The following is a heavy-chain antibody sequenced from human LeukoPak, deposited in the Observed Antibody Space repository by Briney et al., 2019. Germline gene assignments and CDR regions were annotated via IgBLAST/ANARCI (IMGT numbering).Heavy chain of an antibody. CDR2: IIPIFGTA. CDR3: ARDQGDYAFDY. Sequence: GASVKGSCKASGGTFSSYAYSWVRQAPGQGLEWMGGIIPIFGTANYAQKFQGRVAITADESTSTAYMELSSLRSEDTAVYYCARDQGDYAFDYWGQGNLVTVSS. V-gene: IGHV1-69*13. J-gene: IGHJ4*02. CDR1: GGTFSSYA. D-gene: IGHD4-17*01.